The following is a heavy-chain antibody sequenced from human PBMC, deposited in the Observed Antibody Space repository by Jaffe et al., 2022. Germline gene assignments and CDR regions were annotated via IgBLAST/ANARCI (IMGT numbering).Heavy chain of an antibody. V-gene: IGHV3-74*01. J-gene: IGHJ4*02. CDR3: ARDRGYCSGGSCFSYFDY. Sequence: EVQLVESGGGLVQPGGSLRLSCAASGFTFSSYWMHWVRQAPGKGLVWVSRINSDGSSTSYADSVKGRFTISRDNAKNTLYLQMNSLRAEDTAVYYCARDRGYCSGGSCFSYFDYWGQGTLVTVSS. CDR1: GFTFSSYW. D-gene: IGHD2-15*01. CDR2: INSDGSST.